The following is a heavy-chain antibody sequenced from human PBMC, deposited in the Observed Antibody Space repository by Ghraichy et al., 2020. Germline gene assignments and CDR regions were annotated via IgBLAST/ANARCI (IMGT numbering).Heavy chain of an antibody. V-gene: IGHV3-23*01. D-gene: IGHD6-19*01. CDR2: ISGSGGST. CDR1: GFTFSSYA. J-gene: IGHJ4*02. CDR3: ASDSSGWYNFGPLDY. Sequence: GGSLRLSCAASGFTFSSYAMSWVRQAPGKGLEWVSAISGSGGSTYYADSVKGRFTISRDNSKNTLYLQMNSLRAEDTAVYYCASDSSGWYNFGPLDYWGQGTLVTVSS.